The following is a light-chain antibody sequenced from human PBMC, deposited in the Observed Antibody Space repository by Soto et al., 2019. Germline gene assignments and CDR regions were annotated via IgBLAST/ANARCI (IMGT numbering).Light chain of an antibody. V-gene: IGKV3-15*01. Sequence: EIVMTQSPATLSVSPGERATLSCRASQSVSSNLAWYQQKPGQAPRLLIYGASTRATGIPARFSGSGSGTAFTLTISSLKSEDFAVYYCQQYNNWPQTCGQGTKVEIK. CDR2: GAS. CDR3: QQYNNWPQT. CDR1: QSVSSN. J-gene: IGKJ1*01.